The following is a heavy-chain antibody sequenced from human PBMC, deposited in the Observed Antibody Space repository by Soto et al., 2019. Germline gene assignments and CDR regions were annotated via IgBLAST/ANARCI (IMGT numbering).Heavy chain of an antibody. CDR1: GYTFTNYA. V-gene: IGHV1-3*01. CDR2: INVGDGHT. D-gene: IGHD5-12*01. Sequence: ASVKVSCKASGYTFTNYAIHWVRQAPGQRLEWMGWINVGDGHTKNSQKFQGRVTITRDTSASTAHMELSSLKSDDTAVYYCARINEEMATIDYWGQGTLVTVSS. J-gene: IGHJ4*02. CDR3: ARINEEMATIDY.